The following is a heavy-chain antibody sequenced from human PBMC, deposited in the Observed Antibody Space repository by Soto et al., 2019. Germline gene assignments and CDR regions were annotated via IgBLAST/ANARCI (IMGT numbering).Heavy chain of an antibody. Sequence: QVQLLQSGAEVKKPGASVKVSCKASGYKFNTYGITWVRQAPGQGLEWMGWISVYNGNIDYAQKFEGRVTMTIDTSTSTAYMELKSLTSDDTAVYYCARTYGSGDYFLPFEYWGQGTPVSVSS. CDR3: ARTYGSGDYFLPFEY. V-gene: IGHV1-18*01. CDR1: GYKFNTYG. D-gene: IGHD3-10*01. CDR2: ISVYNGNI. J-gene: IGHJ4*02.